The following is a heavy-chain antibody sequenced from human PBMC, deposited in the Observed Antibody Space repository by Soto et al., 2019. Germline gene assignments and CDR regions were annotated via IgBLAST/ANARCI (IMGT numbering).Heavy chain of an antibody. CDR1: GFTFDSYA. D-gene: IGHD5-12*01. CDR3: AAARPPGHGFPPYYLSY. Sequence: DVQLLESGGGLVQPGGSLRLSCAAAGFTFDSYAMTWVRQAPGKGLEWVSTISAGGGSTYYADSVKGRLTISRDNSKTTVYLHLSSLRAEDTAVYFCAAARPPGHGFPPYYLSYWGRGALVTVSS. J-gene: IGHJ4*02. CDR2: ISAGGGST. V-gene: IGHV3-23*01.